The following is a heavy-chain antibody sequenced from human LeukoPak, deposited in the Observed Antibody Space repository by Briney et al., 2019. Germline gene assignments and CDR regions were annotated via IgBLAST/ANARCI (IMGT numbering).Heavy chain of an antibody. J-gene: IGHJ6*03. D-gene: IGHD4-23*01. Sequence: ASVKVSCKASGGTFSSYAISWVRQAPGQGLEWMGGIIPIFGIANYAQKFQGRVTITADESTSTAYMELSSLRSEDTAVYYCARSLTPADYYYYYMDVWGKGTTVTVSS. CDR3: ARSLTPADYYYYYMDV. CDR2: IIPIFGIA. CDR1: GGTFSSYA. V-gene: IGHV1-69*01.